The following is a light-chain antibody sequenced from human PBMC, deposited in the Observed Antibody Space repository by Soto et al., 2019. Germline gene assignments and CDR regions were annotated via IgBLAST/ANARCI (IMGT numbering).Light chain of an antibody. V-gene: IGKV3-15*01. CDR1: QSVSSN. CDR2: GAS. CDR3: QQYNKWPPWT. Sequence: EIVMTQSPATLSVSPGERATLSCRASQSVSSNLAWYQQKPGQAPRLLIYGASTRATGIPARFSGSGSGTEFTLNISSLQSKDFAVYYCQQYNKWPPWTFGQGTKVEIK. J-gene: IGKJ1*01.